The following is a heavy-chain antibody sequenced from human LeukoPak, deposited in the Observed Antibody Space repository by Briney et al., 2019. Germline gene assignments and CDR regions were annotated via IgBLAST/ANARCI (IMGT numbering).Heavy chain of an antibody. J-gene: IGHJ4*02. Sequence: GGSLRLSCTASGFTFGDYAMSWVRQAPGKGLEWVGFIRSKAYGGTTEYAASVKGRFTISRDDSKSIAYLQMNSLKTEDTAVYYCNSVQLWVQGLNYWGQGTLVTVSS. CDR1: GFTFGDYA. V-gene: IGHV3-49*04. CDR2: IRSKAYGGTT. CDR3: NSVQLWVQGLNY. D-gene: IGHD5-18*01.